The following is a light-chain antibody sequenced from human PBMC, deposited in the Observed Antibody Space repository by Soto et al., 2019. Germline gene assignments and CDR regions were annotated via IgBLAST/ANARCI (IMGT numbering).Light chain of an antibody. CDR3: CPYAGSYSWV. CDR1: SSDVGGYNY. V-gene: IGLV2-11*01. CDR2: DVS. Sequence: QSALTQPRSVSGSPGQSVTISCTGTSSDVGGYNYVSWYQQHPGKAPKLMIYDVSKRPSGVPDRFSGSKSGNTASLTISGLQAEDEADYYCCPYAGSYSWVFGGGTKLTGL. J-gene: IGLJ3*02.